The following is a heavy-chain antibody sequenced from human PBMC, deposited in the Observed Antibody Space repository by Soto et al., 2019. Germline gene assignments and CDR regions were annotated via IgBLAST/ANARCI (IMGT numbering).Heavy chain of an antibody. CDR2: INSDGSST. D-gene: IGHD2-2*02. Sequence: EVQLVESGGGLVQPGGSLRLSCAASGFTFSNYWMHWVRQAPGKGLVWVSRINSDGSSTSYADSVKGRFTISRDNAKNMLTLKVNSLRAVDTAVYCWASGEVGRYCSSSSCYTWVFDYWGQGTLVTVSS. CDR1: GFTFSNYW. V-gene: IGHV3-74*01. J-gene: IGHJ4*02. CDR3: ASGEVGRYCSSSSCYTWVFDY.